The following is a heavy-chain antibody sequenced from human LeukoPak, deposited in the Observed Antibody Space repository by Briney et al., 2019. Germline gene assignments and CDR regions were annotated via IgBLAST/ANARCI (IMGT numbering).Heavy chain of an antibody. Sequence: KSSETLSLTCTVSGGSISSYYWSWIRQPPGKGLEWIGYIYYSGSTNYNPSLKSRATISVDTSKNQFSLKLSSVTAADTAVYYCARRPAGGSGWYALDYWGQGTLVTVSS. D-gene: IGHD6-19*01. CDR3: ARRPAGGSGWYALDY. CDR2: IYYSGST. J-gene: IGHJ4*02. CDR1: GGSISSYY. V-gene: IGHV4-59*08.